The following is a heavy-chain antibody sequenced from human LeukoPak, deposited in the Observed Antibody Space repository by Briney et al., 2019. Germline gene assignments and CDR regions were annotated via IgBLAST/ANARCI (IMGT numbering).Heavy chain of an antibody. D-gene: IGHD5-12*01. J-gene: IGHJ4*02. CDR1: GFTFSNYG. CDR2: IWFDGTNK. CDR3: ARDRGVAAHLDY. V-gene: IGHV3-33*01. Sequence: GGSLRLSCAASGFTFSNYGMHWVRQPPGKGLEWVAVIWFDGTNKYYANSVRGRFTISRDNSKNTLYLQMSSLRAEDTAVYYCARDRGVAAHLDYWGQGTLVTVSS.